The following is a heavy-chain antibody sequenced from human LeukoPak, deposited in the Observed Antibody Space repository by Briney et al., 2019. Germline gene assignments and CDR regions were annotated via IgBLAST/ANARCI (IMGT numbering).Heavy chain of an antibody. V-gene: IGHV3-7*05. Sequence: GGSLRLSCAASGFTGSSYWMKWVRQAPGKGLEWVASIKQDGSEIHYVDSVKGRFTISRDNAKKSLYLQMNSLRAEDTALYYCTTYSAFDVWGQGTMVTVYS. J-gene: IGHJ3*01. D-gene: IGHD4-17*01. CDR1: GFTGSSYW. CDR3: TTYSAFDV. CDR2: IKQDGSEI.